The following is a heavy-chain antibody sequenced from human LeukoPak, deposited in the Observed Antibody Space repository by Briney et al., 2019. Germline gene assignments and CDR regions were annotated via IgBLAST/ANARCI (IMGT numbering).Heavy chain of an antibody. J-gene: IGHJ4*02. CDR1: GFTFSDHF. V-gene: IGHV3-72*01. CDR2: SRSKAKSYTT. Sequence: GGSLRLSCAVSGFTFSDHFLDWARQAPGKGLEWVGRSRSKAKSYTTEYAASVKGRFTISRDDSTNSLYLQMNSLKIEDTAIYYCVRVGSVAGSDYLDYWGQGTLVTVSS. D-gene: IGHD6-19*01. CDR3: VRVGSVAGSDYLDY.